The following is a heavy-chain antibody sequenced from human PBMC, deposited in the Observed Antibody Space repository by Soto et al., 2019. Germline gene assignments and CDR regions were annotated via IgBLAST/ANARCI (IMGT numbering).Heavy chain of an antibody. D-gene: IGHD6-6*01. Sequence: EVQLVDSGGGLVQPGGSLKLSCAASGFTFSASAMHWVRQASGKGLEWIGHIRSKVNNYATTYDASVTGRFTISRDDSKSTAYLEMNSLKTEDTAVYYCTGSSSGYWGQGTLVTVSS. CDR1: GFTFSASA. V-gene: IGHV3-73*01. CDR3: TGSSSGY. CDR2: IRSKVNNYAT. J-gene: IGHJ4*02.